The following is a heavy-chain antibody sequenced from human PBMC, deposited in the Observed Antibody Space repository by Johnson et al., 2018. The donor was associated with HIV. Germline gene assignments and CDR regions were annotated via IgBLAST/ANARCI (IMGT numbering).Heavy chain of an antibody. CDR1: GFTFSNAW. CDR2: INSDGSTT. CDR3: ALSGGAAAYDAFDI. D-gene: IGHD6-13*01. J-gene: IGHJ3*02. V-gene: IGHV3-74*02. Sequence: VQLVESGGGLVQPGRSLRLSCAGSGFTFSNAWMHWVRQAPGKGLVWVSRINSDGSTTSYADSVKGRFTISRDNAKNTLYLQMNRLRAEDTAVYYCALSGGAAAYDAFDIWGQGTMVTVSS.